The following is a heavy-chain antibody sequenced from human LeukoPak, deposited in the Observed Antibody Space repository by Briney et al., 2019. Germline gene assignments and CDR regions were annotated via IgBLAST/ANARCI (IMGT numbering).Heavy chain of an antibody. J-gene: IGHJ4*02. Sequence: GGSLRLSCAASGFTFDDYAMHWVRQAPGKGLEWVSGISWNSGSIGYADSVKGRFTISRDNAKNSLYLQMNSLRAEDTVLYYCAKGSDSSSWYPFDYWGQGTLVTVSS. V-gene: IGHV3-9*01. D-gene: IGHD6-13*01. CDR1: GFTFDDYA. CDR3: AKGSDSSSWYPFDY. CDR2: ISWNSGSI.